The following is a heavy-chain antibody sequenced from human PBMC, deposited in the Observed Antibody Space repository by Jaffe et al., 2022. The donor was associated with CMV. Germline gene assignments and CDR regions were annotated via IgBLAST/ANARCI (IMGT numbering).Heavy chain of an antibody. D-gene: IGHD1-26*01. J-gene: IGHJ6*03. CDR2: IYYSGST. V-gene: IGHV4-59*08. CDR1: GGSISSYY. Sequence: QVQLQESGPGLVKPSETLSLTCTVSGGSISSYYWSWIRQPPGKGLEWIGYIYYSGSTNYNPSLKSRVTISVDTSKNQFSLKLSSVTAADTAVYYCARRELIVGATGYYYYYMDVWGKGTTVTVSS. CDR3: ARRELIVGATGYYYYYMDV.